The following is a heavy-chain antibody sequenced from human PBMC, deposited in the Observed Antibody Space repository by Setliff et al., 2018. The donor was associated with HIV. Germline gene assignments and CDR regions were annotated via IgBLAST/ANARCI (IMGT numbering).Heavy chain of an antibody. Sequence: SETLSLTCAIYGGSFSNYYWSWIRHTPGRGLEWIAEINQNGRTNYNPALKSRVLVSLDTSKNQFSLKLSSVTAADTAVFYCARLTTTYYYDSSAYYHPVWGQGTLVTAPQ. D-gene: IGHD3-22*01. V-gene: IGHV4-34*01. J-gene: IGHJ4*02. CDR2: INQNGRT. CDR1: GGSFSNYY. CDR3: ARLTTTYYYDSSAYYHPV.